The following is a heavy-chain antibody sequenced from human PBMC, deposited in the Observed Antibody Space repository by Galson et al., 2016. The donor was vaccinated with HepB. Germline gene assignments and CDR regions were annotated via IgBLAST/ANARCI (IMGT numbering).Heavy chain of an antibody. D-gene: IGHD1-26*01. CDR1: GYSFTNYW. CDR3: ARPWALGRGVED. CDR2: IYPDDSDT. J-gene: IGHJ4*02. V-gene: IGHV5-51*01. Sequence: QSGAEVKKPGESLKISCKGSGYSFTNYWIGWVRQMPGKGLEWMGIIYPDDSDTRYSPSFRSQFTNSADKSISTANLQWSNLKASDPAMYSCARPWALGRGVEDWGPGTLVTVSS.